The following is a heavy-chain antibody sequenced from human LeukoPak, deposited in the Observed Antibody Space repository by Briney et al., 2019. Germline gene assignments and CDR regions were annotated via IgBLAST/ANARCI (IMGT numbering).Heavy chain of an antibody. V-gene: IGHV3-48*01. D-gene: IGHD2-15*01. CDR2: INSGSSTI. J-gene: IGHJ5*02. CDR3: ARVRWPYGFDP. CDR1: GFTFSSYS. Sequence: GALRLSCAASGFTFSSYSMNWVRQAPGKGLDWVSYINSGSSTIYYADSVKGRFTISRDNAKNSLYLQMNSLGAEDTAVYCCARVRWPYGFDPWGQGTLVTVSS.